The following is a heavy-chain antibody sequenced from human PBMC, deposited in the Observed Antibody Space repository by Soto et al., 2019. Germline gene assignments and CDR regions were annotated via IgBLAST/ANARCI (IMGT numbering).Heavy chain of an antibody. CDR2: INSDGSST. V-gene: IGHV3-74*01. Sequence: GGSLRLSCGASGFIFSSYGMDGGRQVPGKGLVWVSRINSDGSSTYYLDSVKGRFTISRDNARNTLYLQMNSLRAEDTAVYYCARDPAPAGWFDYWGQGTPVTVSS. CDR1: GFIFSSYG. J-gene: IGHJ5*01. CDR3: ARDPAPAGWFDY.